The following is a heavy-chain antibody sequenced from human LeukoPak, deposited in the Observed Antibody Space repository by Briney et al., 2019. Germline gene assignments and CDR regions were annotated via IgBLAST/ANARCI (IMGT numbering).Heavy chain of an antibody. CDR1: GGSISSYY. CDR3: ARLWVDYDFWSGYYASYYYYYMDV. CDR2: IYTSGST. Sequence: PSETLSLTCTVSGGSISSYYWSWIRQPPGKGLEWIGYIYTSGSTNYNPSLKSRVTISVDTSKNQFSLKLSSVTAADTAVYYCARLWVDYDFWSGYYASYYYYYMDVWGKGTTVTFSS. D-gene: IGHD3-3*01. J-gene: IGHJ6*03. V-gene: IGHV4-4*09.